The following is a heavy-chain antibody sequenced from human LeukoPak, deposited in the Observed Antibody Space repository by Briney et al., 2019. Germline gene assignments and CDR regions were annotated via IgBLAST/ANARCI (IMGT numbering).Heavy chain of an antibody. V-gene: IGHV1-8*03. J-gene: IGHJ6*03. CDR1: GYTFTSYD. D-gene: IGHD2-2*01. CDR3: ARGRAEYQPLFRRGYYYYYMDV. Sequence: ASVKVSCKASGYTFTSYDINWVRQATGQGLEWMGWMNPNSGNTGYAQKFQGRVTITRNTSISTAYMELSSLRSEDTAVYYCARGRAEYQPLFRRGYYYYYMDVWGKGTTVTVSS. CDR2: MNPNSGNT.